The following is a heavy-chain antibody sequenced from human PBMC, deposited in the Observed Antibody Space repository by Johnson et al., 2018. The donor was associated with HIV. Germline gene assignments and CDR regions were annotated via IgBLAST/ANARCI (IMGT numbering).Heavy chain of an antibody. CDR2: LFSGGTT. CDR3: ARACRDGYTCDVYDV. V-gene: IGHV3-66*01. CDR1: GFSVSSYY. D-gene: IGHD5-24*01. Sequence: MQLVESGGGLVQPGGSLRLSCAASGFSVSSYYMSWVRQAPGKVLEWVSVLFSGGTTYYADSVRGRFTISRDNSKNTLFLQMNSLVAEDTAVFYCARACRDGYTCDVYDVWGQGTMVTVSS. J-gene: IGHJ3*01.